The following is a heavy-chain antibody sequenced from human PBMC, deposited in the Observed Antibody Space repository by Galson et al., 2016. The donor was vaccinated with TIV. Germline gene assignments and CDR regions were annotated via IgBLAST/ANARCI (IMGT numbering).Heavy chain of an antibody. CDR1: GVSISSSSYY. CDR2: IYYSRHT. CDR3: ARQEQEMEAPLWD. V-gene: IGHV4-39*01. Sequence: SETLSLTCSVSGVSISSSSYYWGWIRQPPGKGLEWIGTIYYSRHTYYTSSLKSRVTVSVDASRNQFSLKLTSVTASDTAIYYCARQEQEMEAPLWDWGQGTLVTVSS. D-gene: IGHD3-16*01. J-gene: IGHJ4*02.